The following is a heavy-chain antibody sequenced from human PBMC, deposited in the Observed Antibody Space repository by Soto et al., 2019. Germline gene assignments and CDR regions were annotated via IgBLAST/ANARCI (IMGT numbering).Heavy chain of an antibody. Sequence: QVQLQESGPGLVKPSETLSLTCTVSGAYMRNDYYYWSWVRQNPGKDLEWIGHMHHSGRTHYNPSLKSRVAXSXDPXKNQFSLYLNSVTAADTAVYYCARWVEVSLDYFDSWGQGTPVTVSS. CDR3: ARWVEVSLDYFDS. CDR1: GAYMRNDYYY. V-gene: IGHV4-31*03. J-gene: IGHJ4*02. CDR2: MHHSGRT. D-gene: IGHD2-15*01.